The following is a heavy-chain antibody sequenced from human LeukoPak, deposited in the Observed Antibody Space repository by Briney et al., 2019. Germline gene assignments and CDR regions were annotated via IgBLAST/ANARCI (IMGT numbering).Heavy chain of an antibody. CDR3: ARRAVGPTFYYYYYMDV. Sequence: SETLSLTCAVYGGSFSDYYWSWIRQPPGKGLEWIGEITHSGSTNYNPSLKSRVTISVDTSKNQFSLRLSSVTAADTAVYYCARRAVGPTFYYYYYMDVWGEGTTVTVS. CDR1: GGSFSDYY. CDR2: ITHSGST. V-gene: IGHV4-34*01. J-gene: IGHJ6*03. D-gene: IGHD1-26*01.